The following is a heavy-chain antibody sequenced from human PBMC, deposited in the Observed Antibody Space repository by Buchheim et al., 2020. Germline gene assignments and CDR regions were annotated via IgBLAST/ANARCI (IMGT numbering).Heavy chain of an antibody. Sequence: EVQLVESGGGLVQPGGSLRLSCAASGFTFSSYWMSWVRQAPGKGLEWVANIKQDGSEKYYVDSVKGRFTISRDNAKKSLYLQMNSLRAEDTAVYYCAKARESSYYYYGMDVWGQGTT. J-gene: IGHJ6*02. V-gene: IGHV3-7*01. D-gene: IGHD5-24*01. CDR3: AKARESSYYYYGMDV. CDR1: GFTFSSYW. CDR2: IKQDGSEK.